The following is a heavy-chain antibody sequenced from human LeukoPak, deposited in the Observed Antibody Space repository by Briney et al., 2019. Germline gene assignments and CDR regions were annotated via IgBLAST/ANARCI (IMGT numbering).Heavy chain of an antibody. CDR1: GYTFTGYY. D-gene: IGHD3-22*01. CDR2: INPNSGGT. CDR3: ARGSLVYYDSSGYPPH. Sequence: ASVKVSCKASGYTFTGYYMHWVRQAPGQGLEWMGWINPNSGGTNYAQKFQGRVTMTRDTSISTAYMELSRLRSDDTAVYYCARGSLVYYDSSGYPPHWGQGTLVTVSS. J-gene: IGHJ4*02. V-gene: IGHV1-2*02.